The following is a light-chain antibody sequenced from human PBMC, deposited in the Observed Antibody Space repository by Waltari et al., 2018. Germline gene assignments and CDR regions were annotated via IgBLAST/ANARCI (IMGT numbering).Light chain of an antibody. J-gene: IGLJ3*02. CDR1: SSDVGGYKY. CDR2: EVS. V-gene: IGLV2-8*01. Sequence: QSALTQPPSASGSHRQSVTISCTGTSSDVGGYKYVSWYHQHPGKAPKLRIYEVSKRPSGVPERLSGAKSGNTAALSVSGLQAEDEADYYCSSDAGSHNLVFGGGTKLTVL. CDR3: SSDAGSHNLV.